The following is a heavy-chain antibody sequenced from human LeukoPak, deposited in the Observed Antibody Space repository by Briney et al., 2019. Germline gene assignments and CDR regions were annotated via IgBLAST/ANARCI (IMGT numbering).Heavy chain of an antibody. V-gene: IGHV3-23*01. CDR2: ISGSGGST. CDR3: AKRYSGSYYVNYFDY. J-gene: IGHJ4*02. Sequence: GGSLRLSCAASGFTFSSYAMSWVRQAPGKGLEWVSAISGSGGSTYYADSVKGRFTISRDNSKNTLYLQMNSLRAEDTAVYYCAKRYSGSYYVNYFDYWGQGTLVTVSS. D-gene: IGHD1-26*01. CDR1: GFTFSSYA.